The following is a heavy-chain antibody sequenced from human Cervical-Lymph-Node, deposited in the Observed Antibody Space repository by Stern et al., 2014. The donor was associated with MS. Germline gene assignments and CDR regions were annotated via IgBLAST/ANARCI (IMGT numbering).Heavy chain of an antibody. V-gene: IGHV4-59*01. J-gene: IGHJ5*02. Sequence: QVQLVESGPGLVKPSETLSLTCTVSGGSISSSHWSWIRQPPGKGLEWIGYIYYSGTTSYNPSLKSRVTFSVDTSKNQFSLRLSSVTAADTAVYYCASTYNWNNYRYFDPWGQGTLVTVSS. CDR1: GGSISSSH. CDR3: ASTYNWNNYRYFDP. D-gene: IGHD1/OR15-1a*01. CDR2: IYYSGTT.